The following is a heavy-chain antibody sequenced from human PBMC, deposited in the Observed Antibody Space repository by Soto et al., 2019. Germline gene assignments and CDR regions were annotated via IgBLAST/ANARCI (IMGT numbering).Heavy chain of an antibody. CDR2: ISGRGGST. J-gene: IGHJ6*03. V-gene: IGHV3-23*01. CDR3: AKADYGDYDYYYYMDV. Sequence: GGSLRLSCAASGFTFSSYAMSWVRQAPGKGLEWVSAISGRGGSTYYEDSVKGRFTISRDNSKNTLYLQMNSLRAEDTAVYYCAKADYGDYDYYYYMDVWGKGTTVTVSS. D-gene: IGHD4-17*01. CDR1: GFTFSSYA.